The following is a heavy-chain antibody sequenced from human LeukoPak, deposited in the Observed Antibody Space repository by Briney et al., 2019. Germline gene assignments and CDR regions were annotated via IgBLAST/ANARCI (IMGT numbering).Heavy chain of an antibody. CDR3: ARDSSTQYYYYYMDV. CDR2: INPNSGGT. CDR1: GYTFTGYY. Sequence: ASVKVSCKASGYTFTGYYMHWVRQAPGQGLEWMGWINPNSGGTNYAQKFQGRVAMTRDTSISTAYMELSRLRSDDTAVYYCARDSSTQYYYYYMDVWGKGTTVTVSS. V-gene: IGHV1-2*02. J-gene: IGHJ6*03. D-gene: IGHD2/OR15-2a*01.